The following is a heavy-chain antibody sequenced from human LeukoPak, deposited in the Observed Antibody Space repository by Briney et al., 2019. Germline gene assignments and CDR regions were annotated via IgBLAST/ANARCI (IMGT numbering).Heavy chain of an antibody. J-gene: IGHJ3*02. V-gene: IGHV3-53*01. CDR3: ARVLGPAFDI. Sequence: GGSLRLSCAASGFTVITNDMTWVRQAPGKGLEWVSVLYSDGNTKYADSVQGRFTISRDNSKNTLYLQMNSLRAEDTAVYYCARVLGPAFDIWGQGTMVTVSS. CDR1: GFTVITND. D-gene: IGHD2-2*01. CDR2: LYSDGNT.